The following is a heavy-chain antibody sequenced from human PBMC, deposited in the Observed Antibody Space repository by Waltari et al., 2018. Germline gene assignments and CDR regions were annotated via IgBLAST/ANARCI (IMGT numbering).Heavy chain of an antibody. CDR1: GYTFTGYY. Sequence: QVQLVQSGAEVKKPGASVKVSCKASGYTFTGYYMHWVRQAPGQGLEWMGWSNPDRGGENYSQKVQGRVTMTRDTSISTAYMELSRLRSDGTAVYYCARGGRGQIIANYYYYMDVWGKGTTVTVSS. J-gene: IGHJ6*03. V-gene: IGHV1-2*02. CDR2: SNPDRGGE. D-gene: IGHD3-10*01. CDR3: ARGGRGQIIANYYYYMDV.